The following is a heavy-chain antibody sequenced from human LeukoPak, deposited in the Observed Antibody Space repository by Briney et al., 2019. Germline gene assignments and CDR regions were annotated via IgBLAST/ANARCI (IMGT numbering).Heavy chain of an antibody. V-gene: IGHV3-30*02. CDR2: LRNDGSDK. D-gene: IGHD3-3*01. CDR1: GFSFVDYG. Sequence: PGGSLRLSCAASGFSFVDYGMHWVRQAPGKGLEWVAFLRNDGSDKYYADSVKGRFTISRDNSKNTLYLQMNRLRAEDTAVYYCARDITFYDLTDNPPPGWGQGTLVTVSS. CDR3: ARDITFYDLTDNPPPG. J-gene: IGHJ4*02.